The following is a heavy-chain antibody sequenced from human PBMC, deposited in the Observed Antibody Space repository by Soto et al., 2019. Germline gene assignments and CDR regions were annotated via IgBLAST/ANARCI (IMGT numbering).Heavy chain of an antibody. CDR3: AHSPLGQLLLYFDF. D-gene: IGHD1-1*01. Sequence: QITLKESGPTLVKPTQTLTLTCTFSGFSLTTSGVGVGWIRQPPGKALEWLALIYWDDEKRYSPSLKSRLSLTKDTSNTQVVLTMTNMDPVDTATYFCAHSPLGQLLLYFDFWGQGTLVTVSS. CDR2: IYWDDEK. V-gene: IGHV2-5*02. J-gene: IGHJ4*02. CDR1: GFSLTTSGVG.